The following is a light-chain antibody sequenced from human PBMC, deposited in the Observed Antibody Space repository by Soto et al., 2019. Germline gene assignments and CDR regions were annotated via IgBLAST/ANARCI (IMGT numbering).Light chain of an antibody. Sequence: EIVLTQSPGILSLSPGERATLSCRASQSVGSNYLAWYQQKPGQAPRLLIHGASSRATGIPDRFSGSGSGTDFTLTISRLEPEDFAVSYCQQRGASQTWTFGQGTKVEIK. CDR2: GAS. V-gene: IGKV3-20*01. J-gene: IGKJ1*01. CDR3: QQRGASQTWT. CDR1: QSVGSNY.